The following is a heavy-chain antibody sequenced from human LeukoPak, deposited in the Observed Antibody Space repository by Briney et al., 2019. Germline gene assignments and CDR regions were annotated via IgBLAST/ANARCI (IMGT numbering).Heavy chain of an antibody. CDR3: ARDSRYGSGSFPHDY. V-gene: IGHV1-18*01. CDR1: GYTFTSYG. Sequence: ASVKVSCKASGYTFTSYGISWVRQAPGQGLEWMGWISAYNGNTNYAQKLQGRVTMTTDTSTSTAYMELRSLRSDDTAVYYCARDSRYGSGSFPHDYWGQGTLVTVSS. CDR2: ISAYNGNT. D-gene: IGHD3-10*01. J-gene: IGHJ4*02.